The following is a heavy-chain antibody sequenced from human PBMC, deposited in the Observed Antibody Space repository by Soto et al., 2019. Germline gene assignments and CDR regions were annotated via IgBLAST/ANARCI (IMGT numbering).Heavy chain of an antibody. J-gene: IGHJ4*02. CDR2: INHSGST. V-gene: IGHV4-34*01. Sequence: SETLSLTCAVYGGSFSGYYWSWIRQPPGKGLEWIGEINHSGSTNYNPSLKSRVTISVDTSKNQFSLKLSSVTAADTAVYYCARTPGVTFDYWGQGTLVTVS. CDR1: GGSFSGYY. CDR3: ARTPGVTFDY. D-gene: IGHD7-27*01.